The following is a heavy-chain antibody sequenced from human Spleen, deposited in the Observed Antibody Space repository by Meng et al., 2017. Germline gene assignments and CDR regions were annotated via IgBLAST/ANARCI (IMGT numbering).Heavy chain of an antibody. J-gene: IGHJ4*02. Sequence: SQTLSLTCAVSGFSISSGYYWGWIRQPPGKGLEWIGSVYHTGSTNYNPSLKSRVTISVDTSKNQFSLKLSSVTAADTAVYYCAAGYSSTWFDYWGQGTVVTVSS. CDR2: VYHTGST. CDR3: AAGYSSTWFDY. D-gene: IGHD6-13*01. CDR1: GFSISSGYY. V-gene: IGHV4-38-2*01.